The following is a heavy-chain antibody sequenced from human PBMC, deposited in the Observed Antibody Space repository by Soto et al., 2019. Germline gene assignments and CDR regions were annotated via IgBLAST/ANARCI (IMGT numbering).Heavy chain of an antibody. CDR1: GFTFSSFW. Sequence: EVQLVESGGGLAQPGGSLRLSCAASGFTFSSFWMTWVRQAPGKGLEWVANIKEDGTEKYYVDSVKGRFTISRDNAKNSLYLQMSSLRAEDTAVYYCMRSYSYWGQGTLVTVSS. D-gene: IGHD2-21*01. CDR2: IKEDGTEK. V-gene: IGHV3-7*03. CDR3: MRSYSY. J-gene: IGHJ4*02.